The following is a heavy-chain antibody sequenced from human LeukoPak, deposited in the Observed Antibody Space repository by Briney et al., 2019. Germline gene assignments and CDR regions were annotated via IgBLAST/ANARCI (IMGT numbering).Heavy chain of an antibody. CDR2: RDPSHNGT. Sequence: ASVKVSFKSSGYIFTDYYLHWVRQAPRQGLERMGRRDPSHNGTRYAQNFQGRVTMTWDKSINTAYMEVHRLTSDDTAMFYCARDPPATTAFDVWGQGTMVTVSS. CDR1: GYIFTDYY. J-gene: IGHJ3*01. V-gene: IGHV1-2*06. CDR3: ARDPPATTAFDV. D-gene: IGHD1-1*01.